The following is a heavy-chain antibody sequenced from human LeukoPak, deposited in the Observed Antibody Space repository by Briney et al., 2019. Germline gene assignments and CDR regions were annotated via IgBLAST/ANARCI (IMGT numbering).Heavy chain of an antibody. D-gene: IGHD3-22*01. CDR2: ISGSGGST. Sequence: GGSLRLSCAASGFTFSSYAMSWVRQAPGKGLEWVSAISGSGGSTYYADSVKGRFTISRDNSKNTLYLQMNSLRAEDTAVYYCAQSQVSVYYYDSSGYYVPFDYWGQGTLVTVSS. V-gene: IGHV3-23*01. J-gene: IGHJ4*02. CDR3: AQSQVSVYYYDSSGYYVPFDY. CDR1: GFTFSSYA.